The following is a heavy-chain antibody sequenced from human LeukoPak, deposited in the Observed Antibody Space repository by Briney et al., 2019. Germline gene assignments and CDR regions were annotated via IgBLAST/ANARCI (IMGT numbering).Heavy chain of an antibody. CDR3: AKLYGSGTYYNYFHY. CDR2: ISDSGVNT. V-gene: IGHV3-23*01. CDR1: GFTFSSYA. D-gene: IGHD3-10*01. Sequence: GGSLSLSCAASGFTFSSYAMSWVRQAPGKGLEWVSAISDSGVNTYSADSVKGRFTISRDNSRNTLYLQMNSLRPAVTAVYYCAKLYGSGTYYNYFHYWGQGTLVTVSS. J-gene: IGHJ4*02.